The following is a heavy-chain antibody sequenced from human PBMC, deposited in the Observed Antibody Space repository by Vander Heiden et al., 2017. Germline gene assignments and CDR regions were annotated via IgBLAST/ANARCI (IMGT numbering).Heavy chain of an antibody. J-gene: IGHJ3*01. D-gene: IGHD6-19*01. CDR2: VNPKNGGT. Sequence: QVQLVQSGAEVKKPGASVKVSCKASGETFTGCYMHWVRQAPGQGLEWMGWVNPKNGGTNYAQKFQGRVTMTRDMSISTAYMELSGLRTDDTAVYYCTTESYSSGWSGRDAFDVWGQGTVITVSS. CDR3: TTESYSSGWSGRDAFDV. V-gene: IGHV1-2*02. CDR1: GETFTGCY.